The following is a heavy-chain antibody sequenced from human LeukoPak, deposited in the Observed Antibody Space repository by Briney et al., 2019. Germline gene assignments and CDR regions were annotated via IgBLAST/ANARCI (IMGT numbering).Heavy chain of an antibody. D-gene: IGHD5-12*01. Sequence: ASVKASCKASGYTFTSYGISWLRQAPGQRLEWMGWISAYNGNTNYAQKLQGRVTMTTDTSTSTAYMELRSLRSDDTAVYYCARVDRYSGSTDAFDIWGQGAMVTVSS. CDR1: GYTFTSYG. J-gene: IGHJ3*02. CDR3: ARVDRYSGSTDAFDI. V-gene: IGHV1-18*01. CDR2: ISAYNGNT.